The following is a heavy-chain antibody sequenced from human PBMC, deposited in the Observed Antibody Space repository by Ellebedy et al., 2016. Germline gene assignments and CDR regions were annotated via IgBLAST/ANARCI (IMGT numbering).Heavy chain of an antibody. D-gene: IGHD3-22*01. V-gene: IGHV3-7*03. CDR2: IKEDGSEK. J-gene: IGHJ4*02. CDR3: ARGPPYQYFDSSGCYHMGY. Sequence: GESLKISCAASGFTLPNYWMSWVRQAPGKGLEWVANIKEDGSEKYYVDSVKGRFTISRDNAKNSLYLQMNSLRAEDTAVYYCARGPPYQYFDSSGCYHMGYWGQGTLVTVSS. CDR1: GFTLPNYW.